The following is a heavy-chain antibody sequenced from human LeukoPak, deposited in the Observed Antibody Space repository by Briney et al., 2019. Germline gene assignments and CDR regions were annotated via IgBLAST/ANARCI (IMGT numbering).Heavy chain of an antibody. CDR2: MYFNSGAT. D-gene: IGHD5-12*01. V-gene: IGHV1-2*02. J-gene: IGHJ3*02. CDR1: GFTFRDYY. CDR3: AREGSSASGQDWYAFDI. Sequence: ASVKVSCKASGFTFRDYYVQWVRQVPGQGLEWVGWMYFNSGATRYAPKLQGRVTLTGDTSINTVYMELVSLGSDDTAMYYCAREGSSASGQDWYAFDIWGQETMGTVSS.